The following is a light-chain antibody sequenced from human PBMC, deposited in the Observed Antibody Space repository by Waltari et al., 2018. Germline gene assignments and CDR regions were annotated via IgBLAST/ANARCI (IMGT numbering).Light chain of an antibody. J-gene: IGLJ3*02. CDR3: CSFTSSSTWV. Sequence: QSALTQPASVSGSPGQSITISCTGTTSDLGGYNYVSWYQHHPGKAPKLIIFDVSSRPSGVSKRFSGSESAHTAYLIISGLPDEDEADYYCCSFTSSSTWVFGGGTKLTVL. CDR2: DVS. V-gene: IGLV2-14*03. CDR1: TSDLGGYNY.